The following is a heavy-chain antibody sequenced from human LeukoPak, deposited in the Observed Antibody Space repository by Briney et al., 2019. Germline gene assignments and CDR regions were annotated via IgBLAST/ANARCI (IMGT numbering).Heavy chain of an antibody. CDR3: AMMGAPTWGYNWLDP. V-gene: IGHV3-74*01. CDR2: INGDGSST. Sequence: GGSLRLSCAASGFTFSSYWIHWVRQAPGKGLVWVSRINGDGSSTTYADSVKGRFTISRDNAKNTLYLQMNSLRAEDTAVYYCAMMGAPTWGYNWLDPWGQGTLVTVSS. D-gene: IGHD1-26*01. CDR1: GFTFSSYW. J-gene: IGHJ5*02.